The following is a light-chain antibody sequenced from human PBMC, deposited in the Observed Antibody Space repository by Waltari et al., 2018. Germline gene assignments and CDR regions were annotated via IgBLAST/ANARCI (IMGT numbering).Light chain of an antibody. Sequence: QSVLTQPPSASGTPGQRVTISCSGSSSNIGSNSVNWYQQLPGAAPKRLIYSNNQRPSGVPVRFSGSKSGTSASLAISGLQSEDEADYYCAAWDDSLNGLVFGSGTKVTVL. V-gene: IGLV1-44*01. CDR3: AAWDDSLNGLV. CDR2: SNN. CDR1: SSNIGSNS. J-gene: IGLJ6*01.